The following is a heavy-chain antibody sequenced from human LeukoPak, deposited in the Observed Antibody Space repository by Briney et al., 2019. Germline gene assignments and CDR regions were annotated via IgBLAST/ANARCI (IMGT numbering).Heavy chain of an antibody. J-gene: IGHJ4*02. CDR3: ARDSIVVTAIFDY. CDR2: ISSSGSTI. V-gene: IGHV3-11*01. CDR1: GFTFSDYY. D-gene: IGHD2-21*02. Sequence: PGGSLRLSCAASGFTFSDYYMSWIRQAPGKGLEWVSYISSSGSTIYYADSVKGRFTISRDNAKNSQYLQMNSLRAEDTAVYYCARDSIVVTAIFDYWGQGTLVTVSS.